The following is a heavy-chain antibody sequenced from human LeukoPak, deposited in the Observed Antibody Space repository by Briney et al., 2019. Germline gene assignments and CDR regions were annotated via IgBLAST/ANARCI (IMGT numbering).Heavy chain of an antibody. D-gene: IGHD6-13*01. CDR1: GGSISSSNR. CDR2: IYHSGST. CDR3: ARGSSSWSTDAFDI. Sequence: PSETLSLTCAVSGGSISSSNRWSWVRQPPGKGLEWIGEIYHSGSTNYNPSLKSRVTISVDKSKNQFSLKLSSVTAADTAVYYCARGSSSWSTDAFDIWGQGTMVTVSS. J-gene: IGHJ3*02. V-gene: IGHV4-4*02.